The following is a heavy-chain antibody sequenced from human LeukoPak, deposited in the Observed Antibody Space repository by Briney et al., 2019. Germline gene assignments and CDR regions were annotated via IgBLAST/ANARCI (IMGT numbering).Heavy chain of an antibody. D-gene: IGHD3-3*01. CDR2: IRYDGSNK. CDR1: GFTFSSYG. J-gene: IGHJ5*02. V-gene: IGHV3-30*02. Sequence: TGGSLRLSCAASGFTFSSYGMHWVRQAPGKGLEWVAFIRYDGSNKYYADSVKGRFTISRDNSKNTLNLQMNSLRAEDTAVYYCAKGKVTIFGVVIIRPNWFDPWGQGTLVTVSS. CDR3: AKGKVTIFGVVIIRPNWFDP.